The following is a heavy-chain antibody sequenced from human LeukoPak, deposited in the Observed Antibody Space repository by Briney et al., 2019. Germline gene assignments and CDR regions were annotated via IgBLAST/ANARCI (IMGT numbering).Heavy chain of an antibody. CDR1: GFTVSSNY. Sequence: GGSLRLSCAASGFTVSSNYMSWVRQAPGKGLEWVSVIYSGGSTYYADSVKGRFTISRDNSKNTLYLQMNSLRAEDTAVYYCARENYYYGSGSPYGMDVWGQGTTVTVSS. V-gene: IGHV3-53*01. CDR3: ARENYYYGSGSPYGMDV. D-gene: IGHD3-10*01. CDR2: IYSGGST. J-gene: IGHJ6*02.